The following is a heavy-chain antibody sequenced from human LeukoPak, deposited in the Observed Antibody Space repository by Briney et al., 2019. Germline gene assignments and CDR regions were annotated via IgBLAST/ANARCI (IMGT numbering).Heavy chain of an antibody. V-gene: IGHV3-9*01. D-gene: IGHD3-22*01. J-gene: IGHJ4*02. CDR1: GFTFDDYA. CDR3: AKDSYDSSGYYPYYFDY. CDR2: ISWNSGSI. Sequence: GGSLRLSCAASGFTFDDYAMHWVRHAPGKGLEWVSGISWNSGSIGYADSVKGRFTISRDNAKNSLYLQMNSLRAEDTALYYCAKDSYDSSGYYPYYFDYWGQGTLVTVSS.